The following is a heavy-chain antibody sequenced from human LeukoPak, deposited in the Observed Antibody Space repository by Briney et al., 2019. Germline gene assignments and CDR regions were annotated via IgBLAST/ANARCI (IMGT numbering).Heavy chain of an antibody. Sequence: SVKVSCKDSGGTFSSYAISWVRQAPGQGLEWMGRIIAFLGIANYEQKFLGRVTITADKSTSTAFMELSTLRSEDTAVYYCARAEDDYGGKVGTWYFDLWGRGTLVTVSS. CDR2: IIAFLGIA. D-gene: IGHD4-23*01. CDR3: ARAEDDYGGKVGTWYFDL. CDR1: GGTFSSYA. V-gene: IGHV1-69*04. J-gene: IGHJ2*01.